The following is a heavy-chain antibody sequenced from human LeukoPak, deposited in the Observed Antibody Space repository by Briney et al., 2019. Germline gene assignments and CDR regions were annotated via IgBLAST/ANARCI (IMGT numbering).Heavy chain of an antibody. CDR3: ATYINWVAGDV. CDR1: GFTFISSW. V-gene: IGHV3-7*01. D-gene: IGHD1-1*01. J-gene: IGHJ6*02. CDR2: INHEGGDI. Sequence: GGSLRLSCEVSGFTFISSWMTWVRQAPGKGLEWVANINHEGGDIHYVDSVKGRFTISRDNAKDSLYLQMNSLRAEDTAVYYCATYINWVAGDVWGQGTTVTVSS.